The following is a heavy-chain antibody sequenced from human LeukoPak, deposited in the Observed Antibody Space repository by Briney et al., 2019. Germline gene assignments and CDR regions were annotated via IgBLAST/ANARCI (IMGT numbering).Heavy chain of an antibody. J-gene: IGHJ6*03. CDR2: INYSGST. CDR1: GGSFSAYY. Sequence: SETLSLTCTVYGGSFSAYYWHWFRQPPGKGLEWIGEINYSGSTKYNPSLRSRVTISIDTSKNQFSLKLSSVTAADTAVYYCAQWGNNMDVWGKGTTVTVSS. D-gene: IGHD3-16*01. CDR3: AQWGNNMDV. V-gene: IGHV4-34*01.